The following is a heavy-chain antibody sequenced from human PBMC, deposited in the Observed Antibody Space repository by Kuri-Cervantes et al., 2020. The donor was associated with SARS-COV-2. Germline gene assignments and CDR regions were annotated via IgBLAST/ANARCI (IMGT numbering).Heavy chain of an antibody. J-gene: IGHJ4*02. CDR1: GGSLSSGDYY. V-gene: IGHV4-39*01. CDR2: IYYSGSA. Sequence: SETLSLTCTVSGGSLSSGDYYWTWVRQPPGKGLEWIGNIYYSGSASYNPSLKSRVTISVDTSKNQFSLKLSSVTAADTAVYYCARHGTGYDFWSGYYGEDYWGQGTLVTVSS. D-gene: IGHD3-3*01. CDR3: ARHGTGYDFWSGYYGEDY.